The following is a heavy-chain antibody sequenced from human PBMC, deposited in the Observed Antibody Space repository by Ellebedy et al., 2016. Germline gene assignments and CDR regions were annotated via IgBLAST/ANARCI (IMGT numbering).Heavy chain of an antibody. J-gene: IGHJ4*02. CDR3: AKERDAWGEVYDH. D-gene: IGHD7-27*01. CDR1: GFTFSTYA. CDR2: MSSNGWNQ. Sequence: GGSLRLSXAASGFTFSTYAMHWVRQAPGKGPEWVSVMSSNGWNQYYADSVKGRFTISRDNSKNTLFLQMNSLRADDTAAYYCAKERDAWGEVYDHWGQGTLVTVSS. V-gene: IGHV3-30*04.